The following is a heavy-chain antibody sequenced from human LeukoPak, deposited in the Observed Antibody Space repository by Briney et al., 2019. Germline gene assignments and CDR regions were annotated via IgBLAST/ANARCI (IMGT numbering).Heavy chain of an antibody. D-gene: IGHD1-1*01. CDR2: IITRLDIA. CDR1: GGILSSHA. CDR3: ARIRTGTTYYYAMDV. V-gene: IGHV1-69*04. Sequence: ASVKVSCKASGGILSSHAISWVRQAPGQGLEWMGRIITRLDIAIYAQMFQGRVTITADKATTTAYMELTSLRSEDTAVYYCARIRTGTTYYYAMDVWGQGTTVTVSS. J-gene: IGHJ6*02.